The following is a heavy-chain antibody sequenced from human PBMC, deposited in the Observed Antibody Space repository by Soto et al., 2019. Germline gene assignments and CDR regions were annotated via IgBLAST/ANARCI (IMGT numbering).Heavy chain of an antibody. J-gene: IGHJ5*02. CDR1: GGSISIGTDY. CDR3: ARLSRFITMVRGVITQGFDP. CDR2: IHYSGST. V-gene: IGHV4-39*01. Sequence: SETLSLTCDVSGGSISIGTDYWGWIRQPPGKGLEWIGNIHYSGSTNYNPSLKSRLSISVDTSKNQFSLKLSSVTAADTAMYYCARLSRFITMVRGVITQGFDPWGQGTLVTVSS. D-gene: IGHD3-10*01.